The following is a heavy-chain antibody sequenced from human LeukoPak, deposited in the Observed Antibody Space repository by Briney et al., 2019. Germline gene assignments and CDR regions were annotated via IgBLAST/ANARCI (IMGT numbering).Heavy chain of an antibody. CDR2: IWYDGSNK. CDR3: AREGKLLWFGELLSDPSYYYYGVDV. Sequence: GGSLRLSCAVSGFTFSSYGMPWVRQAPGKGLEWVAVIWYDGSNKYYADSVKGRFTISRDNSKNTLYLQMNSLRAEDTAVYYCAREGKLLWFGELLSDPSYYYYGVDVWGQGTTVTVSS. CDR1: GFTFSSYG. V-gene: IGHV3-33*01. D-gene: IGHD3-10*01. J-gene: IGHJ6*02.